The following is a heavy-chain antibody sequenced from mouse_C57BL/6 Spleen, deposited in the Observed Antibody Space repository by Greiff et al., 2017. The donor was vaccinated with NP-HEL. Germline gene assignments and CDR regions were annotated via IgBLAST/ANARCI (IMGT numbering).Heavy chain of an antibody. V-gene: IGHV1-26*01. CDR1: GYTFTDYY. CDR3: AIPSYYSNAGFAY. J-gene: IGHJ3*01. Sequence: VQLQQSGPELVKPGASVKISCKASGYTFTDYYMNWVKQSHGKSLEWIGDINPNNGGTSYNQKFKGKATLTVDKSSSTAYMELRSLTSEDSAVYYCAIPSYYSNAGFAYWGQGTLVTVAA. D-gene: IGHD2-5*01. CDR2: INPNNGGT.